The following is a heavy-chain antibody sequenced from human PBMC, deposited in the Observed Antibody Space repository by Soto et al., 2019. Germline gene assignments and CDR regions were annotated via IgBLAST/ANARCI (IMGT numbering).Heavy chain of an antibody. V-gene: IGHV3-23*01. CDR1: GFTFSSYA. CDR3: AKVGGDYIWGSYNGEDY. J-gene: IGHJ4*02. Sequence: GGSLRLSCAASGFTFSSYAMSWVRQAPGKGLEWVSAISGSGGSTYYADSVKGRFTISRDNSKNTLYLQMNSLRAEDTAVYYCAKVGGDYIWGSYNGEDYWGQGTLVTVSS. D-gene: IGHD3-16*01. CDR2: ISGSGGST.